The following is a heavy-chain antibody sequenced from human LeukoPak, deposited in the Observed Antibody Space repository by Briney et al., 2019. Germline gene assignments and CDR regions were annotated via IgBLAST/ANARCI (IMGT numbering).Heavy chain of an antibody. J-gene: IGHJ4*02. CDR3: AREGRDGYDDY. Sequence: SVKVSCKASGGTFSSYAISWLRQAPGQGLEWMGGIIPIFGTANYAKKFQGRVTITTDESTSTAYMELSSLRSEDTAVYYCAREGRDGYDDYWGQGTLVTVSS. D-gene: IGHD5-24*01. CDR2: IIPIFGTA. V-gene: IGHV1-69*05. CDR1: GGTFSSYA.